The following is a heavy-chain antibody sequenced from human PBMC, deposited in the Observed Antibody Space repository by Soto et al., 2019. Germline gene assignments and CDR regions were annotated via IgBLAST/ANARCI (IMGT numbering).Heavy chain of an antibody. V-gene: IGHV3-7*03. CDR2: IRHDGSEK. J-gene: IGHJ2*01. CDR1: GLIFSNYW. CDR3: AKVAGGLGYFDI. D-gene: IGHD3-16*01. Sequence: GWSLRLSCAASGLIFSNYWMSWVRQAPGMGLEWVANIRHDGSEKYYVDSVKGRFTISRDNTKNSLYLQLNGLTADDTAIHYCAKVAGGLGYFDIWGRGILVTVSS.